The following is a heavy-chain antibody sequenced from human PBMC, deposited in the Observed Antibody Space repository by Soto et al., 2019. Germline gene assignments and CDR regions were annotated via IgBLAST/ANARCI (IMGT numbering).Heavy chain of an antibody. V-gene: IGHV4-38-2*02. Sequence: SETLSLTCTVSGYSISSGYYWGWIRQPPGKGLEWIGSIYHSGSTYYNPSLKSRVTISVDTSKNQFSLKLSSVTAADTAVYYCASSPAIGYCTNGVCYTLNWFDPWGQGTLVTVSS. CDR1: GYSISSGYY. J-gene: IGHJ5*02. CDR2: IYHSGST. CDR3: ASSPAIGYCTNGVCYTLNWFDP. D-gene: IGHD2-8*01.